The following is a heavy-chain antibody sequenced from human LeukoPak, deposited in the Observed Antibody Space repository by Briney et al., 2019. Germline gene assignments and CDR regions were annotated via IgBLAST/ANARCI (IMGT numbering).Heavy chain of an antibody. V-gene: IGHV1-8*02. Sequence: GASVKVSCKASGGTFSSYAINWVRQATGQGLEWMGWMNPNSGNTGYAQKFQGRVTMTRNTSISTAYMELSSLRSEDTAVYYCARRLPALRSSWCRFDPWGQGTLVTVSS. D-gene: IGHD6-13*01. J-gene: IGHJ5*02. CDR1: GGTFSSYA. CDR3: ARRLPALRSSWCRFDP. CDR2: MNPNSGNT.